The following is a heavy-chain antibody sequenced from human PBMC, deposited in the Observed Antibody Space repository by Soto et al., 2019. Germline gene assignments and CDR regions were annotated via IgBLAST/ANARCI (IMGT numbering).Heavy chain of an antibody. D-gene: IGHD1-26*01. CDR3: ARGREVGATNYVRYYDY. CDR2: IYYSGST. J-gene: IGHJ4*02. V-gene: IGHV4-59*12. Sequence: SETLSLTCTVSGGSISSYYWSWIRQPPGKGLEWIGYIYYSGSTNYNPSLKSRVTISVDTSKNQFSLKLSSVTAADTAVYYCARGREVGATNYVRYYDYWGQGTLVTVSS. CDR1: GGSISSYY.